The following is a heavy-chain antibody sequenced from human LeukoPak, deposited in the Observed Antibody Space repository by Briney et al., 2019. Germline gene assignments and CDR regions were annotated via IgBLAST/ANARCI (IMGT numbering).Heavy chain of an antibody. Sequence: PGGSLRLSCAASGFTFSSYPLNWVRQAPGKGLEWVAFIRYDGSNKYYADSVKGRFTISRDNSKNTLYLQMNSLRAEDTAVYYCARDLMGSGYYLYYFDYWGQGTLVTVAS. CDR3: ARDLMGSGYYLYYFDY. J-gene: IGHJ4*02. CDR1: GFTFSSYP. CDR2: IRYDGSNK. D-gene: IGHD3-22*01. V-gene: IGHV3-30*02.